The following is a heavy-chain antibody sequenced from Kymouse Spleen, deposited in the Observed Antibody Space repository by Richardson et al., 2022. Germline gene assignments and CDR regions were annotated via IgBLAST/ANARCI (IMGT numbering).Heavy chain of an antibody. V-gene: IGHV4-39*01. CDR2: IYYSGST. Sequence: QLQLQESGPGLVKPSETLSLTCTVSGGSISSSSYYWGWIRQPPGKGLEWIGSIYYSGSTYYNPSLKSRVTISVDTSKNQFSLKLSSVTAADTAVYYCARDLYSSGWSYYYYYGMDVWGQGTTVTVSS. CDR3: ARDLYSSGWSYYYYYGMDV. J-gene: IGHJ6*02. CDR1: GGSISSSSYY. D-gene: IGHD6-19*01.